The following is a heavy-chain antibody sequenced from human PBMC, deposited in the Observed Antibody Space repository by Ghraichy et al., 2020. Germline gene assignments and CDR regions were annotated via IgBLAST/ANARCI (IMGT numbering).Heavy chain of an antibody. J-gene: IGHJ6*02. CDR1: GFTFSSYE. CDR2: ISSSGSTI. D-gene: IGHD6-19*01. V-gene: IGHV3-48*03. CDR3: ASLYPPYSSGVNYYYGMDV. Sequence: GESLNISCAASGFTFSSYEMNWVHQAPGKGLEWVSYISSSGSTIYYADSVKGRFTISRDNAKNSLYLQMNSLRAEDTAVYYCASLYPPYSSGVNYYYGMDVWGQGTTVTVSS.